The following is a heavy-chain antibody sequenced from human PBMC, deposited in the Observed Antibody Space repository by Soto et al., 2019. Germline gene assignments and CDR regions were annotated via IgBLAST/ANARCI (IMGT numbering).Heavy chain of an antibody. Sequence: QLQLQESGPGLVKPSETLSLTCTVSGGSISSSSYYWGWIRQPPGKGLEWIGSIYYSGSTYYNPSLKSRVTISVDTSKNQFSLKLSSVTAADTAVYHCARQSTLVWQLVLGAAFDIWGQGTMVTVSS. CDR1: GGSISSSSYY. V-gene: IGHV4-39*01. CDR2: IYYSGST. J-gene: IGHJ3*02. CDR3: ARQSTLVWQLVLGAAFDI. D-gene: IGHD6-6*01.